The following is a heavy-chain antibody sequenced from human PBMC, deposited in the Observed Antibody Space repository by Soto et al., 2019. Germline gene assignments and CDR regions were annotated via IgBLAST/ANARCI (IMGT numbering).Heavy chain of an antibody. J-gene: IGHJ4*02. CDR2: ISAYNGNT. D-gene: IGHD3-22*01. V-gene: IGHV1-18*04. CDR1: GYTFTSYG. Sequence: ASVKVSCKASGYTFTSYGISWVRQAPGQGLEWMGWISAYNGNTNYAQKLQGRVTMTTDTSTSTAYMELRSLRSDDTAVYYCARDLVGTMIERNPTFGYWGQGTLVTVSS. CDR3: ARDLVGTMIERNPTFGY.